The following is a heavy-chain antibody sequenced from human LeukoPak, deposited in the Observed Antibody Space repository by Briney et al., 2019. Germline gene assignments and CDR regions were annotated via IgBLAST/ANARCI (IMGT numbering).Heavy chain of an antibody. V-gene: IGHV3-33*01. CDR3: ARDYKYAFDN. CDR1: GFTFSSSG. J-gene: IGHJ4*02. D-gene: IGHD5-24*01. CDR2: IWYDGNEK. Sequence: GGSLRLSCAAYGFTFSSSGMHWVRQAPGKGLEWVAVIWYDGNEKYYADSVKGRFTISRDNSKNTLYLQMNSLRVEDTAVYYCARDYKYAFDNWGQGTLVTVSS.